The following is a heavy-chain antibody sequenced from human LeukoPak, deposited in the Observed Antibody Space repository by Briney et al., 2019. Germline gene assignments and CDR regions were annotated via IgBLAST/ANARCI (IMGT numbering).Heavy chain of an antibody. CDR2: INHSGST. J-gene: IGHJ4*02. V-gene: IGHV4-34*01. CDR1: GGSSSGYY. D-gene: IGHD3-3*01. Sequence: SETLSLTCAVYGGSSSGYYWSWIRQPPGKGLEWIGEINHSGSTNYNPSLKSRVTISVDTSKNQFSLKLSSVTAADTAVYYCARANFGVVIPDYWGQGTLVTVSS. CDR3: ARANFGVVIPDY.